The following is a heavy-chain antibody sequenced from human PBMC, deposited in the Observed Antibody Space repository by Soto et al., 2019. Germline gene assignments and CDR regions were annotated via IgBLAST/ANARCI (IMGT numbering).Heavy chain of an antibody. CDR3: AQDRSGSRSLDF. V-gene: IGHV3-30*18. CDR2: ISYDGSNQ. Sequence: QVQLVESGGGVVQPGRSLRLSYAASGFSFSSYAMHWVRQAPGKGLEWVAVISYDGSNQHYADSVKGRFTISRDHSKNTLYLQMNSLRAEDTAVYHCAQDRSGSRSLDFWGQGTLVTVSS. D-gene: IGHD6-13*01. J-gene: IGHJ4*02. CDR1: GFSFSSYA.